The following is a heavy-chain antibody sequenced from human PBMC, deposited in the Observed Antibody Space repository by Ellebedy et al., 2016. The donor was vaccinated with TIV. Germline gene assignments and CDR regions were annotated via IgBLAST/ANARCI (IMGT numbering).Heavy chain of an antibody. CDR2: ISSSSSYT. CDR1: GFIFSDYY. Sequence: GESLKISCAASGFIFSDYYMSWIRQAPGKGMEWVSYISSSSSYTNYADSVKGRFTISRDNAKNSLYLQMNSLRAEDTAVYYCARDIAVLMVYDWGQGTLVTVSS. V-gene: IGHV3-11*06. J-gene: IGHJ4*02. CDR3: ARDIAVLMVYD. D-gene: IGHD2-8*01.